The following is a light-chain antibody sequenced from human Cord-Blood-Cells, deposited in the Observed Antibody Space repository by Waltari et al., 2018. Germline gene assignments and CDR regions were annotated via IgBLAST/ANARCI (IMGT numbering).Light chain of an antibody. CDR2: EGS. Sequence: QSALTQPASVSGSPGQSITISCTGTSRDVGSYNLVSCYQQHPGKAPKLTIYEGSTRPSGVSNRFSGSKSGNTASLTISGLQAEDEADYYCCSYAGSSDVFGGGTKLTVL. CDR3: CSYAGSSDV. CDR1: SRDVGSYNL. V-gene: IGLV2-23*01. J-gene: IGLJ3*02.